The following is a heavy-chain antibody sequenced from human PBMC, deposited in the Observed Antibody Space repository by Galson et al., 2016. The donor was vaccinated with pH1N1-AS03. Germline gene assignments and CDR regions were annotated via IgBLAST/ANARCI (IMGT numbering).Heavy chain of an antibody. V-gene: IGHV3-9*01. CDR1: EFTFDDYA. CDR2: ISWNSGSK. D-gene: IGHD5-18*01. CDR3: VKDFDKYTFGYGTFFDY. Sequence: SLRLSCEASEFTFDDYAMHWVRQAPGKGLEWVSGISWNSGSKAYSDSVKGRFTISRDNAKNSLYLQMDILRPEDTALYYCVKDFDKYTFGYGTFFDYWGQGTLVTVSS. J-gene: IGHJ4*02.